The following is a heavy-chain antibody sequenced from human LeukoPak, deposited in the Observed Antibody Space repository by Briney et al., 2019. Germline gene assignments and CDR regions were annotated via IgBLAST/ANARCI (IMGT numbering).Heavy chain of an antibody. D-gene: IGHD3-22*01. J-gene: IGHJ6*02. CDR3: ARDRPLFNHYDSSGYYNYYYGMDV. CDR2: ISYDGSNK. CDR1: GFTFSSYA. V-gene: IGHV3-30-3*01. Sequence: LSGGSLRLSCAASGFTFSSYAMHWVRQAPGKGLEWVAVISYDGSNKYYADSVKGRFTISRDNSKNTLYLQMNSLRAEDTAVYYCARDRPLFNHYDSSGYYNYYYGMDVWGQGTTVTVSS.